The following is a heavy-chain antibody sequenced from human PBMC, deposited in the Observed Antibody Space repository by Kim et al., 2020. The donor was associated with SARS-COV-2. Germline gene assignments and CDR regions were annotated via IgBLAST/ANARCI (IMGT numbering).Heavy chain of an antibody. CDR3: ARAIAAAGTYGMDV. D-gene: IGHD6-13*01. J-gene: IGHJ6*02. V-gene: IGHV3-13*01. Sequence: PGSVKGRFTISRENAKNSLYLQMNSLRAGDTAVYYCARAIAAAGTYGMDVWGQGTTVTVSS.